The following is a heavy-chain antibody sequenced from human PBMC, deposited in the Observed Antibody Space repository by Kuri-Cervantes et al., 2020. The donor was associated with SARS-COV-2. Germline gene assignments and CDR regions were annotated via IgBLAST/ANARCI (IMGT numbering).Heavy chain of an antibody. CDR2: ISWNSGSI. CDR3: AIDMECGGSYSTFDY. D-gene: IGHD2-15*01. Sequence: SLKISCAASGFTFDDYAMHWVRQAPGKGLEGVSGISWNSGSICNADSVKGRFTISRDNAKNSLYLQMNSLRAEDTALYYCAIDMECGGSYSTFDYWGQGTLVTVSS. J-gene: IGHJ4*02. CDR1: GFTFDDYA. V-gene: IGHV3-9*01.